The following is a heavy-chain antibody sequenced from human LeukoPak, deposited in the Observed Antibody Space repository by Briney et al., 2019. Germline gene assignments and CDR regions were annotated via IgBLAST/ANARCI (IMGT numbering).Heavy chain of an antibody. Sequence: SETLSLTCTDSGGSFSSYYWSWIRQTAGKGVERIGRIYPSGSTNYNPSLKSRVTMSLDTSKNQFSLKLTSVTAPDTAVYYCARDSDFNWGLDYWGQGTLVTVSS. CDR2: IYPSGST. D-gene: IGHD7-27*01. V-gene: IGHV4-4*07. J-gene: IGHJ4*02. CDR3: ARDSDFNWGLDY. CDR1: GGSFSSYY.